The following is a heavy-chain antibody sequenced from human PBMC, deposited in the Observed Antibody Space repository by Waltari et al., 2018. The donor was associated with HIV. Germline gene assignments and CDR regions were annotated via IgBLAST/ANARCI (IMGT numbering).Heavy chain of an antibody. V-gene: IGHV4-39*07. CDR1: GGSISSSSYY. D-gene: IGHD2-15*01. CDR2: IYYSGST. Sequence: LQLQESGPGLAKPSETLSLPCTVSGGSISSSSYYWGWIRQPPGKGLEWIGSIYYSGSTYYNPSLKSRVTISVDTSKNQFSLKLSSVTAADTAVYYCARERYCSGGSCPFDYWGQGTLVTVSS. CDR3: ARERYCSGGSCPFDY. J-gene: IGHJ4*02.